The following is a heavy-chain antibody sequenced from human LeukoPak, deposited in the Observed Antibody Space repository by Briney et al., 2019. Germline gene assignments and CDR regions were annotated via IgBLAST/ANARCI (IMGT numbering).Heavy chain of an antibody. V-gene: IGHV1-2*02. CDR3: ARGGLQTWYYYMDV. J-gene: IGHJ6*03. CDR2: INPNSGGT. Sequence: ASVKVSCKASGYTFTGYFMHWVRQAPGQGLEWMGWINPNSGGTNYAQKFQDRVTMTRDTSISTAYMELSRLRSDDTAVYYCARGGLQTWYYYMDVWGKGTTVTVSS. CDR1: GYTFTGYF.